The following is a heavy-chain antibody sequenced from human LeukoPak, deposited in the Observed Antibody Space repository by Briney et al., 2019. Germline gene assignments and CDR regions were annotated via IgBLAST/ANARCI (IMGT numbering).Heavy chain of an antibody. D-gene: IGHD7-27*01. V-gene: IGHV4-59*01. Sequence: SETLSLTCTVSGGSISSYYWSWLRQPPGKGLEWIGYIYYSGSTNYNPSLKSRVTIAVDTSKNQFSLKLSPVTAADTAVYYCARDRLGLGIVDYWGQGTLVTVSS. J-gene: IGHJ4*02. CDR2: IYYSGST. CDR3: ARDRLGLGIVDY. CDR1: GGSISSYY.